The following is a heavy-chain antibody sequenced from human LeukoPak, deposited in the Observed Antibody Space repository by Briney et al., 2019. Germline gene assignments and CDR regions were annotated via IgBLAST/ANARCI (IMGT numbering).Heavy chain of an antibody. J-gene: IGHJ4*02. CDR2: ISGTGGST. CDR1: GFTFSSYA. Sequence: GSLRLSCAASGFTFSSYAMNWVRQAPGKGLEWVSGISGTGGSTYYADSVKGRFTISRDNSGNTLFLQMNSLTAEDTAVYYCAKVLYHYGSGIDYWGQGTLVTVSS. CDR3: AKVLYHYGSGIDY. V-gene: IGHV3-23*01. D-gene: IGHD3-10*01.